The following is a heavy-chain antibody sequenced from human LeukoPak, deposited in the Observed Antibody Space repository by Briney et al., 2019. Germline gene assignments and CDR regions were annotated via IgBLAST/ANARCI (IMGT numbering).Heavy chain of an antibody. V-gene: IGHV3-15*07. CDR3: TTVAQQPPYGMDV. J-gene: IGHJ6*02. D-gene: IGHD6-13*01. CDR2: IKSKTDGGTT. Sequence: GGSLRLSCAAPGFTFSSYSMNWVRQAPGKGLEWVGRIKSKTDGGTTDYAAPVKGRFTISRDDSKNTLYLQMNSLKTEDTAVYYCTTVAQQPPYGMDVWGQGTTVTVSS. CDR1: GFTFSSYS.